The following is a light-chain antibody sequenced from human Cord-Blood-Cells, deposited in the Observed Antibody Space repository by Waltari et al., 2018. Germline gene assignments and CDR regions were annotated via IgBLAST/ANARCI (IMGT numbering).Light chain of an antibody. CDR2: DVS. Sequence: QSALTQPRSVSGSPGQSVTISCTGTSSDVGGYNYVSWYQQHPGKAPKLMIYDVSKRPSGVSNRFSGSKSGNTASLTISGLKTEDEADYYCQSYDSSNQVFGGGTKLTVL. CDR3: QSYDSSNQV. V-gene: IGLV2-11*01. J-gene: IGLJ3*02. CDR1: SSDVGGYNY.